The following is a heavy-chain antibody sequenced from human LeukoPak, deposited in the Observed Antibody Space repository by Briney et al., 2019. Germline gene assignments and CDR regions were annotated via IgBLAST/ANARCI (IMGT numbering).Heavy chain of an antibody. CDR3: ARARYVTSFYAIDI. D-gene: IGHD2-2*01. CDR2: LSKSGNT. J-gene: IGHJ3*02. V-gene: IGHV4-59*01. Sequence: PSETLSLTCTVSGGSISSYYWSWIRLPPGKGLEWIGYLSKSGNTNYSPSLKSRVTIFGDTSKNQFFLKLSSVTAADTAVYYCARARYVTSFYAIDIWCQGKWVTVSS. CDR1: GGSISSYY.